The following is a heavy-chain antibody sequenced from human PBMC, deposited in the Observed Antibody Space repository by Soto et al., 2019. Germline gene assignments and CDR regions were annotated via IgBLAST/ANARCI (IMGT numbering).Heavy chain of an antibody. J-gene: IGHJ4*02. V-gene: IGHV4-4*02. D-gene: IGHD6-19*01. CDR2: IYHSGST. CDR1: GGSISSSNW. CDR3: AREKSSIAVADRFIYYFDY. Sequence: TSETLSLTCAVSGGSISSSNWWSWVRQPPGKGLEWIGEIYHSGSTNYNPSLKSRVTISVDKSKNQFSLKLSSVTAADTAVYYCAREKSSIAVADRFIYYFDYWGQGTLVTVSS.